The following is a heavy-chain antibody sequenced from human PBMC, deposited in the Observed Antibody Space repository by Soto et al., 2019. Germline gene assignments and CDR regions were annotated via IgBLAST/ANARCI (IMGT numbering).Heavy chain of an antibody. CDR3: AAGGGLPRYY. D-gene: IGHD5-12*01. CDR1: GGSICSGGYS. Sequence: QLQLQESGSGLVKPSQTLSLTYAVSGGSICSGGYSWSWIRQPPGKGLEWIGYIYHSGSTYYNPSLKSRVTISVDRSKNQFSLKLSSVTAADTAVYYCAAGGGLPRYYWGQGTLVTVSS. J-gene: IGHJ4*02. CDR2: IYHSGST. V-gene: IGHV4-30-2*01.